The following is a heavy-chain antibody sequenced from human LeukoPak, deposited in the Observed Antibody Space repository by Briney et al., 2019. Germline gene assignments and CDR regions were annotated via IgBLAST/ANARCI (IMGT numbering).Heavy chain of an antibody. CDR1: GYTFTSYD. J-gene: IGHJ5*02. Sequence: ASVKVSCKASGYTFTSYDINWVRQATGQGLEWMGWMNPNSGNTGYAQKFQGRVTITRNTSISTAYMELSSLRSEDTAVYYCARVIVVVPAAKIWFDPWGQGTLVTVSS. V-gene: IGHV1-8*03. CDR3: ARVIVVVPAAKIWFDP. D-gene: IGHD2-2*01. CDR2: MNPNSGNT.